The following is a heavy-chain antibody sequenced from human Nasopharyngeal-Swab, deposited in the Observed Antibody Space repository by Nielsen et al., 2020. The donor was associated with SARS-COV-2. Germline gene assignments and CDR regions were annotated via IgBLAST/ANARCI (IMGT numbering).Heavy chain of an antibody. CDR1: GFVFSIYG. CDR2: ISSRSSNI. V-gene: IGHV3-21*01. CDR3: ARDIGGGRYGSDY. D-gene: IGHD3-16*01. J-gene: IGHJ4*02. Sequence: GESLKISWAASGFVFSIYGMNWVRQAPGKGLGWVSSISSRSSNIYYADSVKGRFTITRDNAKNSLYLQMNSLSAEDTAVYYCARDIGGGRYGSDYWGQGTLVTVSS.